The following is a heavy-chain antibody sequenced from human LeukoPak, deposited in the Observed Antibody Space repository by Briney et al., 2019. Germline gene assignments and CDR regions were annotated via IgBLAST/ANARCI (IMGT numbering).Heavy chain of an antibody. D-gene: IGHD2-8*01. CDR3: ARDCINGVCYDA. Sequence: PGGSLRLSCAASGFTFTSYSMKWVRQAPGKGLEWVSSITSSSSYIYYADSVKGRFTISRDNAKNSLYLQMNSLRAEDTAVYYCARDCINGVCYDAWGQGTLVTVSS. CDR2: ITSSSSYI. CDR1: GFTFTSYS. V-gene: IGHV3-21*01. J-gene: IGHJ5*02.